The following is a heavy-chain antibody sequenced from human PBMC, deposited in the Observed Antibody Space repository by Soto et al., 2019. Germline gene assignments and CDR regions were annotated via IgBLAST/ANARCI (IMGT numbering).Heavy chain of an antibody. CDR2: IYYSGST. D-gene: IGHD1-26*01. Sequence: QLQLQESGPGLVKPSETLSLTCTVSGGSISSSSYYWGWIRQPPGKGLEWIGSIYYSGSTYYNPSLKSRVTISVDTSKNQFSLKLSSVTAADTAVYYCARLDRGYSGSYYIFDYWGQGTLVTVSS. CDR3: ARLDRGYSGSYYIFDY. J-gene: IGHJ4*02. CDR1: GGSISSSSYY. V-gene: IGHV4-39*01.